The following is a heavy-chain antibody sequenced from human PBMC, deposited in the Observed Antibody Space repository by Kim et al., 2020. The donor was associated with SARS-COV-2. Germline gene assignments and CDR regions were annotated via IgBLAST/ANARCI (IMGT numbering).Heavy chain of an antibody. J-gene: IGHJ4*02. D-gene: IGHD6-13*01. CDR3: ARGLRYSSSWSHGY. CDR2: INHSGST. CDR1: GGSFSGYY. V-gene: IGHV4-34*01. Sequence: SETLSLTCAVYGGSFSGYYWSWIRQPPGKGLEWIGEINHSGSTNYNPSLKSRVTISVDTSKNQFSLKLSSVTAADTAVYYCARGLRYSSSWSHGYWGQGTLVTVSS.